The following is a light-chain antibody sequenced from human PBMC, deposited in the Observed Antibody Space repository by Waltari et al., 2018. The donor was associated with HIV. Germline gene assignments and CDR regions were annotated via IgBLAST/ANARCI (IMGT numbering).Light chain of an antibody. V-gene: IGKV1-17*01. Sequence: DIQMTQSPSSLSASVGDRVTIPCRASQGIRNALGWYQQKPGEAPTRLIYAASTLQNGVSSRFSGSGSGTEFTLTITSLQPEDVATYYCLQHYDYPRTFGQGTKLEIK. CDR3: LQHYDYPRT. CDR1: QGIRNA. CDR2: AAS. J-gene: IGKJ2*01.